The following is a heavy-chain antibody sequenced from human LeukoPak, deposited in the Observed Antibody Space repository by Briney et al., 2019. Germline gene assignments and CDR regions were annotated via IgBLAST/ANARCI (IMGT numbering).Heavy chain of an antibody. J-gene: IGHJ3*02. CDR1: GGSISSSSHY. V-gene: IGHV4-39*01. CDR2: FYYGGST. D-gene: IGHD6-13*01. CDR3: ARPAATGIEAFDI. Sequence: SETLSLTCTVSGGSISSSSHYWGWIRQPPGKGLEWIANFYYGGSTYYNPSLKSRLTISADTSKNQLSLKLTSVTAADTAVYYCARPAATGIEAFDIWGQGTMVTVSS.